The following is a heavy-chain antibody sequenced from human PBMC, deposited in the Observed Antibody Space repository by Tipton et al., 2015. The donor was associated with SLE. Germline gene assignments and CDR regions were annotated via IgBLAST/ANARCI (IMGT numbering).Heavy chain of an antibody. J-gene: IGHJ4*02. CDR1: GGSISSYY. D-gene: IGHD6-13*01. V-gene: IGHV4-34*01. CDR3: ARDPAVGGYFDY. CDR2: INHSGST. Sequence: TLSLTCTVSGGSISSYYWSWIRQPPGKGLEWIGEINHSGSTNYNPSLKSRVTISVDTSKNQFSLKLSSVTAADTAVYYCARDPAVGGYFDYWGQGTLVTVSS.